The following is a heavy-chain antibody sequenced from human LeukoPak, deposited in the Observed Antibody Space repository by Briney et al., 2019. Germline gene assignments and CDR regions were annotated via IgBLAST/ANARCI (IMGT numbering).Heavy chain of an antibody. CDR1: GFTFSSYW. V-gene: IGHV3-7*01. CDR3: ARDSGRVGPTWLVFDL. CDR2: IKQDGSEK. D-gene: IGHD1-26*01. J-gene: IGHJ3*01. Sequence: GGSLRLSCAASGFTFSSYWMSWVRQAPGKGLEWVANIKQDGSEKYYVDSVKGRFTISRDNAKNSLYLQMNSLRAEDTAVYFCARDSGRVGPTWLVFDLWGQGTMVTVSS.